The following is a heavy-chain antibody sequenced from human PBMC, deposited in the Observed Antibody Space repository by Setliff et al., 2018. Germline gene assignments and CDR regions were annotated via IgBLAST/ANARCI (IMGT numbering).Heavy chain of an antibody. Sequence: SETLSLTCTVSGGSFSTYYWSWIRQTPGKGLEWIGHVYYSGAANYNPSLKSRVTVSVDTSKNQFSLRLISVTAADTAVYYCARGGTFRYFDYWGQGTPVTVSS. CDR2: VYYSGAA. V-gene: IGHV4-59*01. D-gene: IGHD5-12*01. CDR1: GGSFSTYY. J-gene: IGHJ4*02. CDR3: ARGGTFRYFDY.